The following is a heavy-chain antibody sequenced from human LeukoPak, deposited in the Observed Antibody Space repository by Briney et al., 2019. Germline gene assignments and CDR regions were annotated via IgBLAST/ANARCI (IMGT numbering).Heavy chain of an antibody. CDR2: ITFDERNE. V-gene: IGHV3-30*03. CDR1: GFTFSSYD. D-gene: IGHD3-22*01. Sequence: PGGSLRLSCAASGFTFSSYDMHWVRQAPGKGLEWVTLITFDERNEYYADSVRGRFTISRDNAENSLYLQMNSLRADDTAMYYCARGENYYDSGGYFNWGQGTLVTVSS. CDR3: ARGENYYDSGGYFN. J-gene: IGHJ4*02.